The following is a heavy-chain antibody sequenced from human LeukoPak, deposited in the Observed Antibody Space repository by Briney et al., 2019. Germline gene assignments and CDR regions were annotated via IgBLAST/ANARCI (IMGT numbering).Heavy chain of an antibody. J-gene: IGHJ4*02. Sequence: GGSLRLSCAASGFTFSSYSMNWVRQAPGKGLEWVSSISSSSYIYYADSVKGRFTISRDNAKNSLYLQMNSLRAEDTAVYYCARLVSGGASDYWGQGTLVTVSS. CDR1: GFTFSSYS. CDR2: ISSSSYI. V-gene: IGHV3-21*01. D-gene: IGHD1-26*01. CDR3: ARLVSGGASDY.